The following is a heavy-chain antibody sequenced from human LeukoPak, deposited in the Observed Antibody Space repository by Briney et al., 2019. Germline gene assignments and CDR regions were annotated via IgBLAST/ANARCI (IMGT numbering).Heavy chain of an antibody. CDR1: GFTFSSYA. CDR2: ICSNDNNT. V-gene: IGHV3-23*01. CDR3: ATDFYDST. J-gene: IGHJ5*02. D-gene: IGHD3-22*01. Sequence: GGSLRLSCAASGFTFSSYAMNWVRQAPGKGLEWVSAICSNDNNTYYANSAKGRFTISRDDSKNTLSLQLNSLRAEDTAVYYCATDFYDSTWGQGTLVTVSS.